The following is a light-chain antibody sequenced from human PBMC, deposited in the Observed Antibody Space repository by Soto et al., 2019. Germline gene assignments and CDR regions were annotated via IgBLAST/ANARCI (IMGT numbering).Light chain of an antibody. CDR3: MHGSQTAGYT. CDR2: LGS. V-gene: IGKV2-28*01. J-gene: IGKJ3*01. CDR1: QSLLHSNGYNY. Sequence: DIVMTQSPLSLPVTPGEPASISCRSNQSLLHSNGYNYLDWYLQKPGQSPQVLIYLGSNRASGVPDRFSGSGSGTDFTLKISRVEAEDVGVYYCMHGSQTAGYTFGPGTKVDIK.